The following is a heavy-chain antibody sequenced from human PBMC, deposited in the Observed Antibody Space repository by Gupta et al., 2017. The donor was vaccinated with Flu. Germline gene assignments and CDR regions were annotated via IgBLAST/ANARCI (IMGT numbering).Heavy chain of an antibody. V-gene: IGHV3-33*01. D-gene: IGHD4-23*01. Sequence: QVQLVESGGGVVQPGRSLRLSCAASGFTFSSYGMHWVRQAPGKGLEWVAVIWYDGSNKYYADSVKGRFTISRDNSKNTLYLQMNRLRAEDTAVYYCAREERTTVAYFDYWGQGTLVTVSS. CDR2: IWYDGSNK. CDR3: AREERTTVAYFDY. CDR1: GFTFSSYG. J-gene: IGHJ4*02.